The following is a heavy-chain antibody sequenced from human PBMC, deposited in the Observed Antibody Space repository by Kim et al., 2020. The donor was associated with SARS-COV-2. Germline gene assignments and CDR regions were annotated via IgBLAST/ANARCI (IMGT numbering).Heavy chain of an antibody. CDR3: ARSGPPFYFDY. Sequence: PAYNPSLKSRVTISVDTSKNQFSLKLSSGTAADTAVYYCARSGPPFYFDYWGQGTLVTVSS. D-gene: IGHD3-10*01. V-gene: IGHV4-39*01. CDR2: P. J-gene: IGHJ4*02.